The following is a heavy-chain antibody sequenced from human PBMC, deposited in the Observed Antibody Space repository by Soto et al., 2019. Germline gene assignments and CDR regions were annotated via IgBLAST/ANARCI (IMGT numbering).Heavy chain of an antibody. CDR2: ISSSGSTI. Sequence: PGGSLRLSCAASGFTFSSYEMNWVRQAPGKGLEWVSYISSSGSTIYYADSVEGRFTISRDNAKNSLYLQMYSLRAEDTAVYYCARVGDDYGDFMDYWGQGTLVTVSS. CDR1: GFTFSSYE. V-gene: IGHV3-48*03. D-gene: IGHD4-17*01. CDR3: ARVGDDYGDFMDY. J-gene: IGHJ4*02.